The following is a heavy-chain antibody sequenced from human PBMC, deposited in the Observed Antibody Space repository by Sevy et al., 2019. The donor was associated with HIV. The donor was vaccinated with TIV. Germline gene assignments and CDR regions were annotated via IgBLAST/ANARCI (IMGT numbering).Heavy chain of an antibody. CDR3: ARGTPWGESDY. J-gene: IGHJ4*02. Sequence: PSETLSLTCTVSGGSISSGDYYWSWIRQPPGKGLEWIGYIYYSGSTYYNPSLKSRVTISVDTSKNQFSLKLSSVTAADTAVYYCARGTPWGESDYWGQGTLVTVSS. V-gene: IGHV4-30-4*01. CDR1: GGSISSGDYY. D-gene: IGHD3-16*01. CDR2: IYYSGST.